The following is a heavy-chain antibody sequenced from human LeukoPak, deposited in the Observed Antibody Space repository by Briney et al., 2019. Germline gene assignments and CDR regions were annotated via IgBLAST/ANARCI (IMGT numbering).Heavy chain of an antibody. D-gene: IGHD3-22*01. V-gene: IGHV3-48*01. CDR3: ARVSSDYYVDY. J-gene: IGHJ4*02. Sequence: GGSLRLSCAAPGFTFSTYNMNWVRQAPGKGLEWVSYISSGTPTIYSADSVKGRFTISRDNANNSLYLQMNSLRGEDTAVYYCARVSSDYYVDYWGQGTLVTVSS. CDR1: GFTFSTYN. CDR2: ISSGTPTI.